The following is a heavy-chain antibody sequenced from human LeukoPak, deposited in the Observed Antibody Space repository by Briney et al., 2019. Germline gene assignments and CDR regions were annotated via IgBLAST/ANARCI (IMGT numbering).Heavy chain of an antibody. Sequence: GGSLRLSCAASGFTVSSNYMSWVRQAPGKGLEWVAVIWYDGSNKYYADSVKGRFTISRDNSKNTLYLQMNSLRAEDTAVYYCARESHYDSSGTLAFDYWGQGTLVTVSS. D-gene: IGHD3-22*01. CDR3: ARESHYDSSGTLAFDY. CDR2: IWYDGSNK. J-gene: IGHJ4*02. V-gene: IGHV3-33*08. CDR1: GFTVSSNY.